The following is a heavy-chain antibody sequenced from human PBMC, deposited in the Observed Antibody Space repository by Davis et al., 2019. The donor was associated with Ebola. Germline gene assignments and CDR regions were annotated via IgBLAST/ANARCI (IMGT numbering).Heavy chain of an antibody. CDR3: AKDRGYGDRLHGYFDQ. D-gene: IGHD4-17*01. J-gene: IGHJ4*02. Sequence: PGGSLRLSCATSGFTFDDYAMHWVRQAPGKGLEWVSGVSWNSGSIAYADSVKGRFTISRDNAKNSLYLQMKSLRAEDTALYYCAKDRGYGDRLHGYFDQWGQGTPVTVSS. V-gene: IGHV3-9*01. CDR2: VSWNSGSI. CDR1: GFTFDDYA.